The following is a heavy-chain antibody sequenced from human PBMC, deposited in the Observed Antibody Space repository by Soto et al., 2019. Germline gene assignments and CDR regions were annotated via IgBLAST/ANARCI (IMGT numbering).Heavy chain of an antibody. J-gene: IGHJ4*02. Sequence: QITLKETGPTLVKPTQTLTLTCTFSGFSLTTSGVGVGWIRQPPGKALEWLALIYWDDDKRYTPSLKSRLTIPKDPSKNQVVLRMTNMDPVDTATYYCARDSSDWYGFDYWGQGTLVTVSS. CDR3: ARDSSDWYGFDY. CDR2: IYWDDDK. D-gene: IGHD6-19*01. V-gene: IGHV2-5*02. CDR1: GFSLTTSGVG.